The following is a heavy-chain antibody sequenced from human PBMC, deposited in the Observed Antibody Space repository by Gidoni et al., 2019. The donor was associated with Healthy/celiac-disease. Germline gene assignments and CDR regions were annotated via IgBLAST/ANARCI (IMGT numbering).Heavy chain of an antibody. J-gene: IGHJ6*02. CDR2: IGPSDSYT. CDR1: GYCFTSYR. D-gene: IGHD6-19*01. CDR3: ARRAVAGAYYYYGMDV. Sequence: EAQLVQSGAAVKQPGDPLRLSCKGSGYCFTSYRTSWVRQMPGKGLEWKGRIGPSDSYTNYSPSFQGHVTISADKSISTAYLQWSSLKASDTAMYYCARRAVAGAYYYYGMDVWGQGTTVTVSS. V-gene: IGHV5-10-1*03.